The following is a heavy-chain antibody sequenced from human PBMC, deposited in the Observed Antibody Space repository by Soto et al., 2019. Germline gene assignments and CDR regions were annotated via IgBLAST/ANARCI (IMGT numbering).Heavy chain of an antibody. CDR2: IYPGDSDT. CDR3: ARHVSYDSSGYPDYYYYCGMDV. V-gene: IGHV5-51*01. D-gene: IGHD3-22*01. J-gene: IGHJ6*01. CDR1: GYSFTSYW. Sequence: PGESLKISCKGSGYSFTSYWIGWVRQMPGKGLEWMGIIYPGDSDTRYSPSFQGQVTISADKSISTAYLQWSSLKASDTAMYYCARHVSYDSSGYPDYYYYCGMDVWGEVSTVTV.